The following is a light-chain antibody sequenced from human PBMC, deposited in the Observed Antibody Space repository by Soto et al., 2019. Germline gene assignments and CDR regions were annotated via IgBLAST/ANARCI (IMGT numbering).Light chain of an antibody. J-gene: IGKJ1*01. V-gene: IGKV1-39*01. CDR1: QTISSW. CDR3: QQSYSSPPT. Sequence: DIQRTQSPSTLSVSVGDRVTISCRASQTISSWLAWYQQKPGKAPKLLIFAASSLQSGVPSRFSGSRSGPDFTLTISSLQPEDFATYYCQQSYSSPPTFGQGTKVDIK. CDR2: AAS.